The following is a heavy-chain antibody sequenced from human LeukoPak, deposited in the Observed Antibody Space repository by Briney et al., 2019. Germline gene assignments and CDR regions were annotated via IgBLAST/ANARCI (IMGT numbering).Heavy chain of an antibody. CDR2: IYYSGST. D-gene: IGHD3-16*02. CDR1: GGSISSSSYY. CDR3: ARDHDDYVWGSYRYPYYFDY. J-gene: IGHJ4*02. V-gene: IGHV4-39*07. Sequence: PSETLSLTCTVSGGSISSSSYYWGWIRQPPGKGLEWIGSIYYSGSTYYNPSLKSRVTISVDTSKNQFSLKLSSVTAADTAVYYCARDHDDYVWGSYRYPYYFDYWGQGTLVTVSS.